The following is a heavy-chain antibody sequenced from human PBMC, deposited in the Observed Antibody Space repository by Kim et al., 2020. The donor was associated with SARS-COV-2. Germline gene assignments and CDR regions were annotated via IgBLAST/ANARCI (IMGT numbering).Heavy chain of an antibody. CDR3: ARVQYYYDSSGYSGLDY. J-gene: IGHJ4*02. Sequence: LRSRVAISVDTSKNQFSLKLSSVTAADTAVYYCARVQYYYDSSGYSGLDYWGQGTLVTVSS. V-gene: IGHV4-34*01. D-gene: IGHD3-22*01.